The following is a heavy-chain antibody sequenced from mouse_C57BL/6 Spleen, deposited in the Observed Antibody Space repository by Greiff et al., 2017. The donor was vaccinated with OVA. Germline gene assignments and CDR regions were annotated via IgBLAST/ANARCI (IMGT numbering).Heavy chain of an antibody. Sequence: QVQLQQPGAELVRPGTSVKLSCTASGYTFTSYWMHWVKQRPGQGLEWIGVIDPSDSYTNYNQQFKGRATLTVDTSSITAYMQLSSLTSEDSAVYYCALYYGSSYYYAIDYWGQGTSVTVSS. CDR1: GYTFTSYW. CDR3: ALYYGSSYYYAIDY. V-gene: IGHV1-59*01. D-gene: IGHD1-1*01. J-gene: IGHJ4*01. CDR2: IDPSDSYT.